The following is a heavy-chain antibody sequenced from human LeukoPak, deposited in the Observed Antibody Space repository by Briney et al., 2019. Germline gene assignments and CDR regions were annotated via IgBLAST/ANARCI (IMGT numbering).Heavy chain of an antibody. CDR3: AKMGGGNSEAFDI. CDR2: ISWNSGSI. CDR1: GFTFDDYA. V-gene: IGHV3-9*03. D-gene: IGHD4-23*01. J-gene: IGHJ3*02. Sequence: GGSLRLSCAASGFTFDDYAMHWVRHAPGKRLEWVSGISWNSGSIGYADSVKGRFTISRDNAKNSLYLQMNSLRAEDMALYYCAKMGGGNSEAFDIWGQGTMVTVSS.